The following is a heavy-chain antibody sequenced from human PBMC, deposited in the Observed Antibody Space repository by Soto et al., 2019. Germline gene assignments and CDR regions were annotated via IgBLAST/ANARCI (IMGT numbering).Heavy chain of an antibody. V-gene: IGHV1-3*01. CDR2: INAGNGNT. Sequence: ASVKVSCKASGYTFTNYAMHWVRQAPGQRLEWMGWINAGNGNTKYSQKLQGRVTMTTDTSTTTAYMELRSLRSDDTAVYYCARVLVETTKPRYFNHWGQGTLVTVSS. J-gene: IGHJ4*02. CDR3: ARVLVETTKPRYFNH. CDR1: GYTFTNYA. D-gene: IGHD1-26*01.